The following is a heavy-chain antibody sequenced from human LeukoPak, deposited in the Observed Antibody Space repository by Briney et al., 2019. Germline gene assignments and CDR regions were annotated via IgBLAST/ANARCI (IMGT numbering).Heavy chain of an antibody. CDR2: ISSSSSYI. J-gene: IGHJ4*02. V-gene: IGHV3-21*01. CDR1: GFTFSSYS. Sequence: GGSLRLSCAASGFTFSSYSMNWVRQAPGKGLEWVSSISSSSSYIYYADSVKGRFTISRDNAKNSLYLQMNSLRAEDTAVYYCARDTDGIAACPQPGYWGQGTLVTVSS. CDR3: ARDTDGIAACPQPGY. D-gene: IGHD6-6*01.